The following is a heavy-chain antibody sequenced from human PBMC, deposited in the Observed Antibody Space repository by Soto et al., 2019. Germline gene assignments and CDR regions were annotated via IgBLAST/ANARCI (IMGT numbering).Heavy chain of an antibody. V-gene: IGHV3-23*01. J-gene: IGHJ4*02. CDR2: MSIGYEKT. CDR3: VRWSGYGDL. CDR1: GFTFTYYS. Sequence: EVQLLESGGGLVQPGGSLRLSCAASGFTFTYYSMAWVRQTPERGREWISGMSIGYEKTFYADSVRGRFTVSRDSSRNTVDLQMHNLRADDTAIYYCVRWSGYGDLWGQGTRVTVSS. D-gene: IGHD4-17*01.